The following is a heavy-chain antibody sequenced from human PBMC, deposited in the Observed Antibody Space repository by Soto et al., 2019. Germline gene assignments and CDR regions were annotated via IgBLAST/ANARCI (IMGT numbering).Heavy chain of an antibody. D-gene: IGHD4-17*01. CDR1: GGTFSSYA. V-gene: IGHV1-69*01. J-gene: IGHJ2*01. Sequence: QVQLVQSGAEVKKPGSSVKVSCKASGGTFSSYAISWVRQAPGQGLEWMGGIIPIFGTANYAQKFQGRVTITVDESTSIAYMELSSLRSEDTAVYYCATRSGDYGGNYWYFDLWGRGTLVTVSS. CDR2: IIPIFGTA. CDR3: ATRSGDYGGNYWYFDL.